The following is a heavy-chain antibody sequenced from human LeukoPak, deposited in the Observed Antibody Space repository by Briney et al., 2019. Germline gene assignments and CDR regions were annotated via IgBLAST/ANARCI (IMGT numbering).Heavy chain of an antibody. Sequence: SETLSLTCAVYGGSFSGYYWSWIRQPPGKGLEWIGEINHSGSTNYNPSLKSRVTISVDTSKNQFSLKLSSVTAADNAVYYCARGRYVWGSYRAYFDYWGQGTLVTVSS. CDR2: INHSGST. D-gene: IGHD3-16*02. CDR3: ARGRYVWGSYRAYFDY. V-gene: IGHV4-34*01. J-gene: IGHJ4*02. CDR1: GGSFSGYY.